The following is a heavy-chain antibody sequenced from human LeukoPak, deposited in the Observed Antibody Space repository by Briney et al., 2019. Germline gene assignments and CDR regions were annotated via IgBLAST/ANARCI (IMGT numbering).Heavy chain of an antibody. CDR1: GFTFSSYG. J-gene: IGHJ4*02. D-gene: IGHD1-26*01. V-gene: IGHV3-30*18. CDR2: ISYDGSNK. CDR3: AKRGSGSYFFDY. Sequence: GGSLRLSCAASGFTFSSYGMHWVRQAPGKGLEWVAVISYDGSNKYYADSVKGRFTISRDNSKNTLYLQTNSLRAEDTAVYYCAKRGSGSYFFDYWGQGTLVTVSS.